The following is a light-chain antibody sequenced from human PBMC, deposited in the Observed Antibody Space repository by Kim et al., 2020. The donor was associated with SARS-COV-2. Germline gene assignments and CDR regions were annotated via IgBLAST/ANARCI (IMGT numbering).Light chain of an antibody. J-gene: IGKJ1*01. Sequence: IQLTQSPPSLSASVGDRVTITCRASQGISSYLAWYQQKPGAAPKLLIYAASTLQRGVPSRFSGSGSGTDFTLTISSLQPEDFATYYCQQVNSYPWTFGQGTKVDIK. V-gene: IGKV1-9*01. CDR1: QGISSY. CDR2: AAS. CDR3: QQVNSYPWT.